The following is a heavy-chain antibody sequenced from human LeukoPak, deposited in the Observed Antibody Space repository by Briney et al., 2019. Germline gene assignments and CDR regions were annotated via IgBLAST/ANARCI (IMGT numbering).Heavy chain of an antibody. CDR2: IWYDGSNK. D-gene: IGHD2-2*02. J-gene: IGHJ4*02. Sequence: PGRSLRLSCAASGFTFSSYGMYWVRQAPGKGLEWVAVIWYDGSNKYYADSVKGRFTISRDNSKNTLYLQMNSLRAEDTAVYYCARAGRYCSSTSCYNRYYFDYWGQGTLVTVSS. CDR1: GFTFSSYG. V-gene: IGHV3-33*01. CDR3: ARAGRYCSSTSCYNRYYFDY.